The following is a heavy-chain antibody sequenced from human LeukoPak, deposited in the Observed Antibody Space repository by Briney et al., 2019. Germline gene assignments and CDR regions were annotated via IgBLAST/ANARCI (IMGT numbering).Heavy chain of an antibody. D-gene: IGHD3-10*01. CDR3: RLVPASGSGNQRELRDY. Sequence: GSLRLSCGASGFIFSSYSMNWVRQPPGKGLEWIGEINHSGGTNYSPSLKSRVTMSVDTSKNQFSLKLSSVTAADTAVYYCRLVPASGSGNQRELRDYWGQGTLVTVSS. CDR1: GFIFSSYS. V-gene: IGHV4-34*08. J-gene: IGHJ4*02. CDR2: INHSGGT.